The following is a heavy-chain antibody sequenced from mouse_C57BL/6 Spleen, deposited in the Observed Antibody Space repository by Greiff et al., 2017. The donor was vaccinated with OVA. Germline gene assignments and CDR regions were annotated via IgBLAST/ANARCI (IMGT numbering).Heavy chain of an antibody. V-gene: IGHV2-2*01. Sequence: QVHVKQSGPGLVQPSQSLSITCTVSGFSLTSYGVHWVRQSPGKGLEWLGVIWSGGSTDYNAAFISRLSISKDNSKSQVFFKMNSLQADDTAIYYCAKTPSTVVENWYFDVWGTGTTVTVSS. CDR2: IWSGGST. CDR3: AKTPSTVVENWYFDV. D-gene: IGHD1-1*01. J-gene: IGHJ1*03. CDR1: GFSLTSYG.